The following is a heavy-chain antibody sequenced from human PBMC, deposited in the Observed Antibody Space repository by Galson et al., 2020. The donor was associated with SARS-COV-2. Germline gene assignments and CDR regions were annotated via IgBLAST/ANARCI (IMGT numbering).Heavy chain of an antibody. D-gene: IGHD2-21*01. CDR1: DDSMTSYY. Sequence: SATLSLTCSVSDDSMTSYYWSWIRQPPGKGLEWIGYISYSGSTNYNPSLRSRVTMLVDLSKNQFSLKLSSVTAADTAVYYCARDPAPLYGDNYYYGMDVWGRGTTVTVSS. CDR2: ISYSGST. J-gene: IGHJ6*02. V-gene: IGHV4-59*01. CDR3: ARDPAPLYGDNYYYGMDV.